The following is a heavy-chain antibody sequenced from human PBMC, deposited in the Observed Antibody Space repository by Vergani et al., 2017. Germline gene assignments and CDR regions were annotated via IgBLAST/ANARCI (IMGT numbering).Heavy chain of an antibody. V-gene: IGHV1-18*04. Sequence: QVQLVQSGAEVKKPGASVKVSCKASGYTFTSYGISWVRQAPGQGLEWMGWISAYNGNTNYAQKLQGRVTMTTDTSTSTAYMELRGLRSDDTAVYYCARVYYDILTGYYRSLDYWGQGTLVTVSS. CDR3: ARVYYDILTGYYRSLDY. CDR2: ISAYNGNT. D-gene: IGHD3-9*01. J-gene: IGHJ4*02. CDR1: GYTFTSYG.